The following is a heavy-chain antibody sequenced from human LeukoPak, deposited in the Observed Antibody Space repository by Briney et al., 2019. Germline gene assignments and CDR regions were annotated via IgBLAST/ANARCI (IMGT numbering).Heavy chain of an antibody. CDR1: GYTFTSYG. D-gene: IGHD3-9*01. J-gene: IGHJ3*02. Sequence: GASVKVSCKASGYTFTSYGISWVRQAPGQGLEWMGWISSYSGNTNYAQKLQGRVTMTTDTSTSTAYMELRSLRSDDTAVYYCARDLPPKYYDILTGYYLAFDIWGQGTMVTVSS. CDR2: ISSYSGNT. CDR3: ARDLPPKYYDILTGYYLAFDI. V-gene: IGHV1-18*01.